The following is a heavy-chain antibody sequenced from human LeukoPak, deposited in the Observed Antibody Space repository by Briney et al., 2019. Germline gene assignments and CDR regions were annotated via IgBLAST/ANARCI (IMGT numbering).Heavy chain of an antibody. CDR2: ISWNSGSI. Sequence: GGSLRLSCAASGFTFVDYAMHWVRQAPGKGLEWVSGISWNSGSISYADSVKGRFTISRDNAKNSLYLQMNSLRAEDTALYYSAKERRGRYLWRAFDSWGQGTMVTVPS. V-gene: IGHV3-9*01. CDR1: GFTFVDYA. D-gene: IGHD3-16*02. CDR3: AKERRGRYLWRAFDS. J-gene: IGHJ3*02.